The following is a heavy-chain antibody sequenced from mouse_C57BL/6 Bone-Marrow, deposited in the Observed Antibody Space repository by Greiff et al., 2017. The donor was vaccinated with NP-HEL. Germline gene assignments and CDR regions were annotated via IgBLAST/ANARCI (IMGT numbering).Heavy chain of an antibody. J-gene: IGHJ1*03. D-gene: IGHD1-1*02. CDR3: TTYGDWYFDV. CDR1: GFNIKDDY. V-gene: IGHV14-4*01. Sequence: SGAELVRPGASVKLSCTASGFNIKDDYMHWVKQRPEQGLEWIGWIDPENGDTEYASKFQGKANITADTSSNTAYLQLSSLTSEDAAVYYCTTYGDWYFDVWGTGTTVTVSS. CDR2: IDPENGDT.